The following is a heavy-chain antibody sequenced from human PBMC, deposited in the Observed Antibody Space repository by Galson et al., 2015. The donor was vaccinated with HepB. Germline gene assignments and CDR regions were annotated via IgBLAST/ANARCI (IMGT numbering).Heavy chain of an antibody. CDR1: GGTFSSYA. V-gene: IGHV1-69*13. J-gene: IGHJ4*02. D-gene: IGHD6-19*01. CDR3: AFTHEAVAGAVSLDY. CDR2: IIPIFGTA. Sequence: SVKVSCKASGGTFSSYAISWVRQAPGQGLEWMGGIIPIFGTANYAQKFQGRVTITADESTSTAYMELSSLRSEDTAVYYCAFTHEAVAGAVSLDYWGQGTLVTVSS.